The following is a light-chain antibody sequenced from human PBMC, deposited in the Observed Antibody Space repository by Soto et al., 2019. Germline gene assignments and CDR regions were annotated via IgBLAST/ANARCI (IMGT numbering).Light chain of an antibody. V-gene: IGKV1-39*01. CDR1: QSITIY. CDR2: TAS. Sequence: DIQMTQSPSSLSASVGDRVTITCRANQSITIYSNWSQQKPGKAPKLLIYTASSLRSGVPSRFSGSGSGTDFTLTINSLQPEDFATYYCHQTYTTPWTFGQGTKVEIK. CDR3: HQTYTTPWT. J-gene: IGKJ1*01.